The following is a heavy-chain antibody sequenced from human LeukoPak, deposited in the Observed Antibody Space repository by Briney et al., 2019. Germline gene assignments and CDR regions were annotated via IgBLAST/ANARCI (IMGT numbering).Heavy chain of an antibody. J-gene: IGHJ4*02. CDR2: IHYSGST. CDR3: ARLVVPAAIPRGYFDY. V-gene: IGHV4-59*01. CDR1: GGSISSYY. Sequence: SETLSLTCTVSGGSISSYYWSWVRQPPGKGLEWIGYIHYSGSTNSNPSLKSRVAISIDTSKNQFSLRLSSVTAADTAVYYCARLVVPAAIPRGYFDYWGQGTLVTVSS. D-gene: IGHD2-2*02.